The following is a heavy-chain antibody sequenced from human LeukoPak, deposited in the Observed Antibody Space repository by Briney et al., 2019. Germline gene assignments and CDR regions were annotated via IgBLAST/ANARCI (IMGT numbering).Heavy chain of an antibody. CDR2: INHSGST. V-gene: IGHV4-34*01. CDR1: GGSFSGYY. D-gene: IGHD2-2*01. Sequence: PSETLSLTCAVYGGSFSGYYWSWIRQPPGKGLEWIGEINHSGSTNYNPSLKSRVTISVDTSKNQFSLKLSSVTAADTAVYYCARVARSSPWGQGTLVTVSS. J-gene: IGHJ5*02. CDR3: ARVARSSP.